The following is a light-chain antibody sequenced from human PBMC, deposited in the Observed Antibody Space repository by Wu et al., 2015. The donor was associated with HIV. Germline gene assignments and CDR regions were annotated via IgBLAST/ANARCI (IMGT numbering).Light chain of an antibody. CDR1: QSVRSSY. Sequence: EIVLTQSPGTLSLSPGDRATLSCRASQSVRSSYLAWYQQKPGQAPRLLIYGASIRATGIPDRFSGSGSGTDFILTISRLEPEDSAVYYCHQYGNSPNTFGQGTKLEIK. J-gene: IGKJ2*01. CDR2: GAS. CDR3: HQYGNSPNT. V-gene: IGKV3-20*01.